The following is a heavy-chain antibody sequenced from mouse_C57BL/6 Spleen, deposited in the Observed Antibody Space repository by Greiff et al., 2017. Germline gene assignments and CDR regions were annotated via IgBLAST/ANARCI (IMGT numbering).Heavy chain of an antibody. D-gene: IGHD2-3*01. Sequence: VQLQQSGPVLVKPGASVKMSCKASGYTFTDYYMNWVKQSHGKSLEWIGVINPYNGGTSYNQKFKGKATLTVDKSSSTAYMELNSLTSEDSAVYYFARGNDGYYEAMDYWGQGTSVTVSS. J-gene: IGHJ4*01. CDR1: GYTFTDYY. V-gene: IGHV1-19*01. CDR2: INPYNGGT. CDR3: ARGNDGYYEAMDY.